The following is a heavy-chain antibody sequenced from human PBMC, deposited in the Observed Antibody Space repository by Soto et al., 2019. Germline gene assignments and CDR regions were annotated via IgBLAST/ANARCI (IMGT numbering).Heavy chain of an antibody. CDR1: CASISSDSW. J-gene: IGHJ4*02. D-gene: IGHD3-10*01. Sequence: SETLSLTCAVSCASISSDSWWSWVRQPPGKGLEWIAEIHHSGDDNYTPSLQSRAIISLDKSRNQFSLKLMSVTAADTAVYYCAELKFGKFGTYWGQGIPVTVSS. CDR2: IHHSGDD. CDR3: AELKFGKFGTY. V-gene: IGHV4-4*02.